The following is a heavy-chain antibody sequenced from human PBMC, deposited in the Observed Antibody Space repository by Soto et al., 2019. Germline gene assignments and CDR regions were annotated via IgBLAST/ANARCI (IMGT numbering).Heavy chain of an antibody. Sequence: EVQLVESGGGFVQPGRSLRLSCTASGFTFADYAMSWFRQAPGKGLEWVGFIRSKGYGGTTDHAASVKGRFTISRDDSKSIAYLQMNSLKPEDTAVYYCTRDSGCGGDCYENYFDYWGQGTLVTVSS. CDR3: TRDSGCGGDCYENYFDY. V-gene: IGHV3-49*03. J-gene: IGHJ4*02. D-gene: IGHD2-21*02. CDR1: GFTFADYA. CDR2: IRSKGYGGTT.